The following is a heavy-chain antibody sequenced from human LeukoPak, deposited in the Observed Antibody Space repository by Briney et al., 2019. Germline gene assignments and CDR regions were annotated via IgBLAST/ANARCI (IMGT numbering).Heavy chain of an antibody. CDR1: GDTFSSNG. CDR3: AIDNTEDGDYPDY. Sequence: PSETLTLSCAVSGDTFSSNGMHWICQTPAKWRELVAVVWYDGSNKYYTDSVKSRFTISIDNSKNTLYLQMNSLSAVDTAVTYVAIDNTEDGDYPDYWGQGTLVTV. D-gene: IGHD4-17*01. J-gene: IGHJ4*02. V-gene: IGHV3-30*02. CDR2: VWYDGSNK.